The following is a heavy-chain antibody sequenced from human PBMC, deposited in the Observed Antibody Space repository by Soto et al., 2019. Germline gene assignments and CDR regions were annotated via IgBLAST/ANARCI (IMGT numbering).Heavy chain of an antibody. CDR2: IFPGDSDT. Sequence: LKISCKGSGYNFANYWIGWVRQMPGKGLEWMGMIFPGDSDTKNSPSLQGQITMSVDKSDSSAYLQWRSLKASDTAMYYCAAGYTTGPDAFDIWGQGTMVTVSS. D-gene: IGHD6-13*01. V-gene: IGHV5-51*01. CDR1: GYNFANYW. CDR3: AAGYTTGPDAFDI. J-gene: IGHJ3*02.